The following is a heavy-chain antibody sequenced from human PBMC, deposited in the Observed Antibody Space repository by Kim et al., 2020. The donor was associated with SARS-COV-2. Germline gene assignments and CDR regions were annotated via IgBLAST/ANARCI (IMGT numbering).Heavy chain of an antibody. D-gene: IGHD3-10*01. CDR1: GFTFSDFA. CDR2: ISSDGNNE. V-gene: IGHV3-30*09. CDR3: TRKIYLGSGSDNYFDY. J-gene: IGHJ4*01. Sequence: GGSLRLSCAASGFTFSDFAMHWVRQAPGKGLEWLAVISSDGNNEYYTDFVRGRIAISRDNSKNTVYLQMNSLRFEDTAAYYCTRKIYLGSGSDNYFDY.